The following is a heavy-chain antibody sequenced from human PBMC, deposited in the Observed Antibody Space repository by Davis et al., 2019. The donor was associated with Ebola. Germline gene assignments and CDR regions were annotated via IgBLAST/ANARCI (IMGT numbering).Heavy chain of an antibody. D-gene: IGHD3-22*01. CDR3: ARDLRYDSSGYDYYFYMDV. V-gene: IGHV4-31*03. CDR2: IYYSRST. Sequence: PSETLSLTCTVSGGSISRGGSYWTWIRQHPGKGLEWIGYIYYSRSTYDKPSLKSRVTISLDTSKNQFSLNLYSVTAADTAVYYCARDLRYDSSGYDYYFYMDVWGKGTTVTVSS. CDR1: GGSISRGGSY. J-gene: IGHJ6*03.